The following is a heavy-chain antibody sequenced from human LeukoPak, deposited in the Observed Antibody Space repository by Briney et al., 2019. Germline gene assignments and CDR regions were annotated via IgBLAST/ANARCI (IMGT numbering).Heavy chain of an antibody. Sequence: GGSLRLSCAASVFTFSDYYMSWIRQAPGKGLEWVSYISSSSSYTNYADSVKGRFTISRDNAKNSLYLQMNSLRAEDTAVYYCARSKASSGYYSWFDPWGQGTLVTVSS. J-gene: IGHJ5*02. D-gene: IGHD3-22*01. V-gene: IGHV3-11*06. CDR3: ARSKASSGYYSWFDP. CDR1: VFTFSDYY. CDR2: ISSSSSYT.